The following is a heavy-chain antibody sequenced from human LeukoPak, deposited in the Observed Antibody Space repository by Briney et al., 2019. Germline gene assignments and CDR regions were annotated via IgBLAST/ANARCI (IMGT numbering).Heavy chain of an antibody. CDR3: AKGESSSSPQYGMDV. D-gene: IGHD6-6*01. CDR2: ISYDGSNK. Sequence: QPGRSLRLSCAASGFTFSSYGMRWVRQAPGKGLEWVAVISYDGSNKYYADSVKGRFAISRDNSKNTLYLQMNSLRAEDTAVYYCAKGESSSSPQYGMDVWGQGTTVTVSS. V-gene: IGHV3-30*18. J-gene: IGHJ6*02. CDR1: GFTFSSYG.